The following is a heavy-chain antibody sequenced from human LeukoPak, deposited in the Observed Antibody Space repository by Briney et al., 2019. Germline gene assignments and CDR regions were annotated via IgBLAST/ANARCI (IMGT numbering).Heavy chain of an antibody. CDR3: ASFPPYMVRTDAFDI. CDR2: ISRSSAYI. J-gene: IGHJ3*02. CDR1: GFTLSSYS. Sequence: GGSLRLSCAASGFTLSSYSMNWVRQTPGKGLEWVSSISRSSAYIYYADSVKGRFTISRDNAKNSLYLQMNSLRAEDTAVYYCASFPPYMVRTDAFDIWGQGTMVTVSS. V-gene: IGHV3-21*01. D-gene: IGHD3-10*01.